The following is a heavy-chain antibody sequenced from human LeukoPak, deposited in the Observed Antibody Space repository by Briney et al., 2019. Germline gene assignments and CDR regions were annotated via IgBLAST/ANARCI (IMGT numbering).Heavy chain of an antibody. CDR3: ARDGACSSASCQTFDY. D-gene: IGHD2-2*01. J-gene: IGHJ4*02. V-gene: IGHV1-2*02. CDR2: INPNSGGT. CDR1: GYTFTYYY. Sequence: ASVKVSCKASGYTFTYYYMHWVRQAPGHGLEWMGWINPNSGGTNYAQKFQGRVTMTRDTSISTAYLELSRLTSDDTAVYYCARDGACSSASCQTFDYWGEGTLVTVSS.